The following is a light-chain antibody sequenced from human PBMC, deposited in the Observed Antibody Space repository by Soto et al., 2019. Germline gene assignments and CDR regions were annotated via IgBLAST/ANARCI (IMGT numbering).Light chain of an antibody. J-gene: IGLJ1*01. CDR1: SSDVGGYNY. CDR2: DVT. Sequence: QSALTQPRSVSGSPGQSVTIYCSGTSSDVGGYNYVSWYQQYPGAAPKLMIYDVTMRPSGVPYRFSGSKSGNTASLTISGLQAEDEADYYCCSYAGSYTFYVFGGGTKVTVL. V-gene: IGLV2-11*01. CDR3: CSYAGSYTFYV.